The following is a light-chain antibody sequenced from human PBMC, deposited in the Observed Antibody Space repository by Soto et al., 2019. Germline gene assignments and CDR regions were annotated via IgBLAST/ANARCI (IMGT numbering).Light chain of an antibody. CDR2: WGS. V-gene: IGKV4-1*01. CDR3: QQYYSVPPIT. Sequence: DIVMTQSPDSLAVSLGERATIKCKSSQSVLYSSNNKNYLAWYQQKPGQPPKLLIYWGSTRESGVPDRFNGSGSGTDFSLTISSLQAEDVAVYYCQQYYSVPPITFGQGTRLEIK. CDR1: QSVLYSSNNKNY. J-gene: IGKJ5*01.